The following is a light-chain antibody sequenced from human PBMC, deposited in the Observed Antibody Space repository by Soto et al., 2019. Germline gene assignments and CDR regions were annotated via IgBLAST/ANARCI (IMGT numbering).Light chain of an antibody. CDR3: QQYGSSPPIT. V-gene: IGKV3-20*01. Sequence: EIVLTQSPGTLSLSPGERATLSCRASQRISNNYLAWYQQRPGQAPRLLIYGASSRANGIPERFSGSASGAAFALTVSSLEHEDFAVYYCQQYGSSPPITFGQGTRLEIK. CDR2: GAS. CDR1: QRISNNY. J-gene: IGKJ5*01.